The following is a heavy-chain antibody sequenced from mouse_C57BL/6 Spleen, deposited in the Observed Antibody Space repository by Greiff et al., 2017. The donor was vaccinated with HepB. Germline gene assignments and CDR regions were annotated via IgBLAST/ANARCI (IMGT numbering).Heavy chain of an antibody. Sequence: QVQLQQPGAELVKPGASVKLSCKASGYTFTSYWMQWVKQRPGQGLEWIGEIDPSDSYTNYNQKFKGKATLTVDTSSSTAYMQLSSLTSEDSAVYYCARRGYDGYYENYFDYWGQGTTLTVSA. CDR1: GYTFTSYW. CDR3: ARRGYDGYYENYFDY. J-gene: IGHJ2*01. V-gene: IGHV1-50*01. CDR2: IDPSDSYT. D-gene: IGHD2-3*01.